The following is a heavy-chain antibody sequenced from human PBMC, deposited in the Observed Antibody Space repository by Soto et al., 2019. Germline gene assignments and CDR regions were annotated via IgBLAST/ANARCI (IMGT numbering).Heavy chain of an antibody. D-gene: IGHD6-25*01. CDR2: VYYDGRT. CDR3: ARDAANNYHDMDV. Sequence: PSETLSLTCTVSGGSISDYFWSWIRRPPGKGLEFIGSVYYDGRTNFNPSLKSRVSISVDTSKNQFSLMLSSVTAADTAVYYCARDAANNYHDMDVWGQGTTVTVSS. CDR1: GGSISDYF. J-gene: IGHJ6*02. V-gene: IGHV4-59*01.